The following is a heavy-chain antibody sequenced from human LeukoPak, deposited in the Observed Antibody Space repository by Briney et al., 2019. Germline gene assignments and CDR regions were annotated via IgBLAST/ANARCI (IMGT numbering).Heavy chain of an antibody. D-gene: IGHD2-15*01. Sequence: SETLSLTCTVSGGSISSSSYYWGWIRQPPGKGLEWIGSIYYSGSTYYNPSLKSRVTISVDTSKNQFSLKLSSVTAADTAVYYCARDGVDLGYCSGGSCYRPYYYYYYMDVWGKGTTVTVSS. CDR3: ARDGVDLGYCSGGSCYRPYYYYYYMDV. CDR2: IYYSGST. V-gene: IGHV4-39*07. J-gene: IGHJ6*03. CDR1: GGSISSSSYY.